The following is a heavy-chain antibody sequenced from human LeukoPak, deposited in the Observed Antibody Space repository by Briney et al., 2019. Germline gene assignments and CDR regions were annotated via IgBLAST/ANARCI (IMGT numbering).Heavy chain of an antibody. Sequence: GGSLRLSCAASGFTFSTYSMNWVRQAPGKGLEWVSSISSTGNYIYYADSLKGRFTISRDNAKNSLYLQMNSLRAEDTAVYYCARTHPTAGADFDYWGQGTLVTVSS. CDR2: ISSTGNYI. CDR1: GFTFSTYS. CDR3: ARTHPTAGADFDY. V-gene: IGHV3-21*01. J-gene: IGHJ4*02. D-gene: IGHD6-13*01.